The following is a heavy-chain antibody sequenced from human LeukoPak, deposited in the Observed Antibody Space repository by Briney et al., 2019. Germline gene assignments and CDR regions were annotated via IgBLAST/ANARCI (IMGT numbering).Heavy chain of an antibody. D-gene: IGHD3-10*01. CDR1: GFTFSNYA. CDR3: ARDFYYGSGRRPYYYYYGMDV. CDR2: IWYDGSNK. V-gene: IGHV3-33*08. Sequence: GGSLRLSCAASGFTFSNYAMNWVRQAPGKGLEWVAVIWYDGSNKYYADSVKGRFTISRDNSKNTLYLQMNSLRAEDTAVYYCARDFYYGSGRRPYYYYYGMDVWGQGTTVTVSS. J-gene: IGHJ6*02.